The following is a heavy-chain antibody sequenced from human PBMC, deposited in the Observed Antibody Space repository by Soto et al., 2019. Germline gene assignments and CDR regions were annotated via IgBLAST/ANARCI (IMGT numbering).Heavy chain of an antibody. V-gene: IGHV5-10-1*01. J-gene: IGHJ3*02. CDR1: GYSFTSYW. CDR2: IDPSDSYT. D-gene: IGHD3-22*01. CDR3: ARSLPIPYYYDSSGSRAFDI. Sequence: GESLKISCKGSGYSFTSYWVSWVRQMPGKGLEWMGRIDPSDSYTNYSPSFQGHVTISADKSISTAYLQWSSLKASDTAMYYCARSLPIPYYYDSSGSRAFDIWGQGTMVTVS.